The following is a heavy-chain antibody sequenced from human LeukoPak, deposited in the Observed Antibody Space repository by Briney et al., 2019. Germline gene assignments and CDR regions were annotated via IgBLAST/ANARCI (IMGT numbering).Heavy chain of an antibody. CDR1: GFTFSSYA. Sequence: PGGSLRLSCAASGFTFSSYAMSWVRQAPGKGPEWVSAISGSGGSTYYADSVKGRFTISRDNSKNTLYLQMNSPRAEDTAVYYCAKDSVRGVIGLFDYWGQGTLVTVSS. CDR3: AKDSVRGVIGLFDY. D-gene: IGHD3-10*01. J-gene: IGHJ4*02. V-gene: IGHV3-23*01. CDR2: ISGSGGST.